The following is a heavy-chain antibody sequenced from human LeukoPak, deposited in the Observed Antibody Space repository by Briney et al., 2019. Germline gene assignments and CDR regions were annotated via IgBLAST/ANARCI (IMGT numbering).Heavy chain of an antibody. CDR2: ISGSGGST. J-gene: IGHJ4*02. V-gene: IGHV3-23*01. Sequence: PGGSLRLSXAASGFTFCSYAMSWVRQAPGKGLEWISAISGSGGSTYYADSVKGRFTISRDNSKNTLYLQMNSLRAEDTAVYYCAKRALGSYYILWGQGTLVTVSS. CDR3: AKRALGSYYIL. D-gene: IGHD3-10*01. CDR1: GFTFCSYA.